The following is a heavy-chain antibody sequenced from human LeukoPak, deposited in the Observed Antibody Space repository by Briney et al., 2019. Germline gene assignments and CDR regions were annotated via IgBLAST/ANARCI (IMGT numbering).Heavy chain of an antibody. CDR1: GFTFSSYW. CDR3: ARHLSGITGYTYGRGIDY. CDR2: IKKDGSEK. J-gene: IGHJ4*02. V-gene: IGHV3-7*01. D-gene: IGHD5-18*01. Sequence: GGSLRLSCAASGFTFSSYWMSWVRQAPGKGLEWVANIKKDGSEKYYVDSVKGRFTISRDNAKKSLYLQMNSLRAEDTAVYYCARHLSGITGYTYGRGIDYWGQGTLVTVSS.